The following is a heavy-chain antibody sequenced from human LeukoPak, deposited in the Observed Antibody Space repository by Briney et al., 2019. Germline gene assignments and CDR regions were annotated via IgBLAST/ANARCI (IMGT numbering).Heavy chain of an antibody. CDR2: ISYDGSNE. CDR1: GFTFRSYA. D-gene: IGHD1-1*01. V-gene: IGHV3-30*04. CDR3: ARDNRRSGTTWVYLDY. Sequence: GGSLRLSCAGSGFTFRSYAMHWVRQAPGKGLEWVAVISYDGSNEYYADSVKGRFTISRDNSKNTVDLQMNSLRVEDTAVYYCARDNRRSGTTWVYLDYWGQGTLVTVSS. J-gene: IGHJ4*02.